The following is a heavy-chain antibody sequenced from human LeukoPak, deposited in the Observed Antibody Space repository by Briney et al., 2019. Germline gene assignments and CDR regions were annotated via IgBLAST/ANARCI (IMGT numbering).Heavy chain of an antibody. CDR2: ISYDGSNK. CDR3: AREGTAARTDDAFDI. J-gene: IGHJ3*02. Sequence: GGSLRLSCAASGFTFSSYAMHWVRQAPGKGLEWVAVISYDGSNKYYADSVKGRFTISRDNSKNTLYLQMNSLRAEDTAVYYCAREGTAARTDDAFDIWGQGTMVTVSS. D-gene: IGHD6-6*01. V-gene: IGHV3-30*04. CDR1: GFTFSSYA.